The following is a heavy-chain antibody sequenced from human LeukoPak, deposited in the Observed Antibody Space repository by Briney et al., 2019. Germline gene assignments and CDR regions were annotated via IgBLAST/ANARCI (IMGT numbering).Heavy chain of an antibody. V-gene: IGHV3-48*04. J-gene: IGHJ4*02. Sequence: GGSLRLSCAASGFTLSSYSMNWVRQAPGKGLEWVSYISTSSSIIQYEDSVKGRFTISRDNAKNSLYLQMNSLRAEDTAVYYSARRRGTIVGAPYDYWGQGTLVTVSS. D-gene: IGHD1-26*01. CDR3: ARRRGTIVGAPYDY. CDR2: ISTSSSII. CDR1: GFTLSSYS.